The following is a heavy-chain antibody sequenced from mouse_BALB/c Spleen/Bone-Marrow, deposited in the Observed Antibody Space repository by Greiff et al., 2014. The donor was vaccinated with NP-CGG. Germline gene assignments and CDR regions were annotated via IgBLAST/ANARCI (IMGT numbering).Heavy chain of an antibody. J-gene: IGHJ2*01. CDR3: TRGGNWDDFDY. CDR1: GFTFSSFG. CDR2: ISSGSSTI. Sequence: EVQLVESGGGLVQPGGSRKLSCAASGFTFSSFGMHWVRQAPEKGLEWVAYISSGSSTIFYADTLKGRFTVSRDNPKNTLFLQMTSLRSEETAMYYCTRGGNWDDFDYWGQGTTLTVSS. D-gene: IGHD4-1*01. V-gene: IGHV5-17*02.